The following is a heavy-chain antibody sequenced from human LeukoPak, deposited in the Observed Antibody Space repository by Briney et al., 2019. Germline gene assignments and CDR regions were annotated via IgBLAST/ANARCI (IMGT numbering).Heavy chain of an antibody. CDR1: GGSISSYY. D-gene: IGHD3-10*01. CDR3: AREKLRGYYGSGSTAMYNWFDP. CDR2: IYTSGST. J-gene: IGHJ5*02. V-gene: IGHV4-4*07. Sequence: PSETLSLTCTVSGGSISSYYWSWIRQPAGKGLEWIGRIYTSGSTNYNPSLKSRVTMSVDTSKNQFSLKLSSVTAADTAVYYCAREKLRGYYGSGSTAMYNWFDPWGQGTLVTVSP.